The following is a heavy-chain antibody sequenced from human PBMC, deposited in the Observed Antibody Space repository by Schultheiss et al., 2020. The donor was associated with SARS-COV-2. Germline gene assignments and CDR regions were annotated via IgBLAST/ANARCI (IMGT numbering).Heavy chain of an antibody. CDR2: IIPIFGTA. Sequence: SVKVSCKASGGTFSSYAISWVRQAPGQGLEWMGGIIPIFGTANYAQKFQGRVTITADKSTSTAYMELRSLRSDDAAVYYCATSITGTSSYYYGMDVWGQGTTVTVSS. D-gene: IGHD1-7*01. V-gene: IGHV1-69*06. CDR1: GGTFSSYA. J-gene: IGHJ6*02. CDR3: ATSITGTSSYYYGMDV.